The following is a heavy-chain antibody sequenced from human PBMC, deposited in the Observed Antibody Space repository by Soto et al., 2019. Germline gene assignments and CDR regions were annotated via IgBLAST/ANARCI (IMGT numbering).Heavy chain of an antibody. CDR3: ARHHGPTTSENWFDP. J-gene: IGHJ5*02. Sequence: ASVKVSCKASGYTFFTYDISGVRQAPGQGLEWVGWISTYSGDTKYAQKFQGRVTMTTDTSTTTAYLELRSLRSDDTAVYYCARHHGPTTSENWFDPWGQGTLVTVSS. CDR2: ISTYSGDT. CDR1: GYTFFTYD. D-gene: IGHD5-12*01. V-gene: IGHV1-18*01.